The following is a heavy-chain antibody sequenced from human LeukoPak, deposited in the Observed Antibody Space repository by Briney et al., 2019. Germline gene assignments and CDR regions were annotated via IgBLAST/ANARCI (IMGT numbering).Heavy chain of an antibody. CDR1: GGTFTNYA. J-gene: IGHJ5*02. CDR3: ARGLAVAGRPDWFDP. CDR2: LIPIYGTP. V-gene: IGHV1-69*05. D-gene: IGHD6-19*01. Sequence: RASVKVFCKASGGTFTNYAVSWVRQAPGQGLEWMGGLIPIYGTPNYAQKFQGRVTITTDESTNTAYMEMSSLRSEDTAVYYCARGLAVAGRPDWFDPWGQGTLVTVSS.